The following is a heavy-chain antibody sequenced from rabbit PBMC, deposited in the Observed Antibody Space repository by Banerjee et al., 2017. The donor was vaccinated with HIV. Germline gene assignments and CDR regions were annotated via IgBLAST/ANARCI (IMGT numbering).Heavy chain of an antibody. Sequence: QSLEESGGDLVKPGASLTLTCKASGFTLSSNYWIYWVRQAPGKGLEWIGCINTGDGSTYYAGWEKGRFAISKTSSTTVTLQMTSLTAADTATYFCARGWITMTMNLWDQGTLVTVS. J-gene: IGHJ4*01. CDR1: GFTLSSNYW. CDR2: INTGDGST. V-gene: IGHV1S40*01. CDR3: ARGWITMTMNL. D-gene: IGHD2-1*01.